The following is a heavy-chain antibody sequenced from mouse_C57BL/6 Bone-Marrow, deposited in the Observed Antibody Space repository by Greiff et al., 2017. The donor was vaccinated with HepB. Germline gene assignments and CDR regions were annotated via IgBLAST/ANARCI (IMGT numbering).Heavy chain of an antibody. J-gene: IGHJ3*01. Sequence: ESGPGILQPSQTLSLTCSFSGFSLSTFGMGVGWIRQPSGKGLEWLAHIWWDDDKYYNPALKSRLTISKDTSKNQVFLKIANVDTADTATYYCARIAYYYGYDGDGDVSPFAYWGQGTLVTVSA. V-gene: IGHV8-8*01. D-gene: IGHD2-2*01. CDR1: GFSLSTFGMG. CDR3: ARIAYYYGYDGDGDVSPFAY. CDR2: IWWDDDK.